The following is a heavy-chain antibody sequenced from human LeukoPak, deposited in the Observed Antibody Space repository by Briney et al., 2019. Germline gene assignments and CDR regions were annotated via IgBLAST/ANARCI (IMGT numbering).Heavy chain of an antibody. Sequence: SGGSPRLSCAASGSTFNNYGMHWVRQAPGKGLEWVAVISYDGRNIHYPDSVKGRFTISRDISTDTLWLQMDSLRTEDTAVYYCAKGPLRGTAAAIDYWGQGTLVTVSS. CDR3: AKGPLRGTAAAIDY. CDR2: ISYDGRNI. J-gene: IGHJ4*02. V-gene: IGHV3-30*18. CDR1: GSTFNNYG. D-gene: IGHD2-2*01.